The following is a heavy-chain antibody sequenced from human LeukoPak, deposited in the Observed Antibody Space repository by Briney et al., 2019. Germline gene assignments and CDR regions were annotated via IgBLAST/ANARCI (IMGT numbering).Heavy chain of an antibody. CDR2: IYYSGST. Sequence: SETLSLTCTVSGGSISSSSYYWGWIRQPPGKGLEWIGSIYYSGSTYYNPSLKSRVTISVDTSKNQFSLKLSSVTAADTAVYHCASCSGGSCYYYGMDVWGQGTTVTVSS. D-gene: IGHD2-15*01. CDR1: GGSISSSSYY. J-gene: IGHJ6*02. CDR3: ASCSGGSCYYYGMDV. V-gene: IGHV4-39*01.